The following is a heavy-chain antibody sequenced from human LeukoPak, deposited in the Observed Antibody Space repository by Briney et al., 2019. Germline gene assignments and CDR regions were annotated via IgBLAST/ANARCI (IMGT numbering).Heavy chain of an antibody. D-gene: IGHD6-13*01. Sequence: GASVKVSCRSSGYTFTGYYVHWVRQAPGQGLQWMGYLNPKTGDTKYAQNLQGRVTMTRDTSISTAYMELSGLRSDDTAVYYCAREGLYSSSSDFDYWGQGALVTVS. CDR1: GYTFTGYY. V-gene: IGHV1-2*02. CDR3: AREGLYSSSSDFDY. CDR2: LNPKTGDT. J-gene: IGHJ4*02.